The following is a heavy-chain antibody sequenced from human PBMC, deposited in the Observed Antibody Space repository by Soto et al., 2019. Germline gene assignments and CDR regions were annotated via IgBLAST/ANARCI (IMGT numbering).Heavy chain of an antibody. CDR3: TRELGGAIDS. CDR2: IHYSGST. J-gene: IGHJ4*02. Sequence: QLQLQESGPGLVQPSDTLSLTCTVSGGSISLSSYFWGWVRQPPGQGLDWIGPIHYSGSTFYKPPLSSRVSISVDTSKNHFSLQLNSVTAADTAVYYCTRELGGAIDSWGQGTLVAVSS. CDR1: GGSISLSSYF. V-gene: IGHV4-39*02. D-gene: IGHD1-26*01.